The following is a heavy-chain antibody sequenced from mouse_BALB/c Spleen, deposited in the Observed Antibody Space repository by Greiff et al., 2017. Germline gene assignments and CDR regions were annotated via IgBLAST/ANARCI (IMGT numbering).Heavy chain of an antibody. CDR3: ATGYGYFDV. J-gene: IGHJ1*01. CDR1: GFNIKDTY. Sequence: DVKLQESGAELVKPGASVKLSCTASGFNIKDTYMHWVKQRPEQGLEWIGRIDPANGNTKYDPKFQGKATITADTSSNTAYLQLSSLTSEDTAVYYCATGYGYFDVGGAGTTVTVSS. CDR2: IDPANGNT. V-gene: IGHV14-3*02.